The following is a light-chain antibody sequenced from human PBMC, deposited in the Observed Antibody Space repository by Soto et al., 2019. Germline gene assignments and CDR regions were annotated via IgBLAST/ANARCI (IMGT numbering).Light chain of an antibody. CDR1: SSNIGSNT. Sequence: QSVLTQAPSASGTPGQRVTISCSGSSSNIGSNTVTWYQQVPGTAPKLLIYSNDQRPSGVPDRFSGSKSGTSASLAIAGLQSEDEPDYYCAAWDDSLNGWVFGGGTKVTVL. CDR3: AAWDDSLNGWV. CDR2: SND. J-gene: IGLJ3*02. V-gene: IGLV1-44*01.